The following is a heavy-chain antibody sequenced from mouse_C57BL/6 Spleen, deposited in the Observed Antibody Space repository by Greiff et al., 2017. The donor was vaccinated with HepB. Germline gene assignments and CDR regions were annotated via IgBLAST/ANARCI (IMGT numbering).Heavy chain of an antibody. CDR3: ARGDGPWFAY. CDR1: GYAFSSSW. D-gene: IGHD2-3*01. Sequence: QVQLQQSGPELVKPGASVKISCKASGYAFSSSWMNWVKQRPGKGLEWIGRIYPGDGDTNYNGKFKGKATLTADKSSSTAYMQLSSLTSEDSAVYFCARGDGPWFAYWGQGTLVTVSA. J-gene: IGHJ3*01. V-gene: IGHV1-82*01. CDR2: IYPGDGDT.